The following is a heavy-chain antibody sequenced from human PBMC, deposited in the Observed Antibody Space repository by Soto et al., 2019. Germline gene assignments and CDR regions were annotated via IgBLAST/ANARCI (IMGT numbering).Heavy chain of an antibody. CDR1: GFTFSSYS. J-gene: IGHJ6*02. CDR3: AKSFEQLVRYIYYGMDV. CDR2: ISSSSSYI. V-gene: IGHV3-21*04. Sequence: PGGSLRLSCAASGFTFSSYSMNWVRQAPGKGLEWVSSISSSSSYIYYADSVKGRFTISRDNSKNTLYPQMNSLRAEDTAVYYCAKSFEQLVRYIYYGMDVWGQGTTVTVSS. D-gene: IGHD6-13*01.